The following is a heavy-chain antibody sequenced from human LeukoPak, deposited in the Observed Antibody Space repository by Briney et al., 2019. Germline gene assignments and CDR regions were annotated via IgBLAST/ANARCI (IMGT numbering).Heavy chain of an antibody. V-gene: IGHV3-74*01. CDR2: IKSDGSTT. CDR3: ARGSLGDGSLLIDY. J-gene: IGHJ4*02. CDR1: GFTFSKYW. Sequence: GGSLRLSCAASGFTFSKYWMHWVRQAPGKGLVWVSRIKSDGSTTNYADSVKGRFTISRDNAKNTVYLQMNSLRAEDTAVYYCARGSLGDGSLLIDYWGQGTLVTVSS. D-gene: IGHD1-26*01.